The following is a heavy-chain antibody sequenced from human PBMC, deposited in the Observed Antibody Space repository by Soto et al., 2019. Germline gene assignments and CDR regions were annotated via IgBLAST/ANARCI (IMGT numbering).Heavy chain of an antibody. CDR1: GFTFSRNW. V-gene: IGHV3-7*01. Sequence: SLRLSCAASGFTFSRNWMSWVRQAPGKGLEWVANVKQDGSEKYYVDSVKGRFTISRDNAKNSLYLHMNSLRAEDTAVYYCAREYSGTYFDYWGQGTLVTVS. CDR3: AREYSGTYFDY. CDR2: VKQDGSEK. J-gene: IGHJ4*02. D-gene: IGHD1-26*01.